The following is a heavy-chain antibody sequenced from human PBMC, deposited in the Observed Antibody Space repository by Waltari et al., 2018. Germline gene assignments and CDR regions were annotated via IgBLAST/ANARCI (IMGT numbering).Heavy chain of an antibody. CDR2: ISHEGDT. Sequence: QAPIQQWGTGQLKASETLSLTCAVYNVPLTESYWSWVRQAPGKGLEWIGEISHEGDTKYKASRRNRLTLSVDTSTKQFYLTLRSVIAADTATYYCARGGTCPGYYYYMDIWGKGTPVTVSS. CDR1: NVPLTESY. D-gene: IGHD3-22*01. V-gene: IGHV4-34*01. J-gene: IGHJ6*03. CDR3: ARGGTCPGYYYYMDI.